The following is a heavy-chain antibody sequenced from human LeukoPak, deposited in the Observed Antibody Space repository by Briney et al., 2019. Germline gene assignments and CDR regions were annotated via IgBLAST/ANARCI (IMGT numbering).Heavy chain of an antibody. J-gene: IGHJ4*02. CDR1: GFTFSTYS. CDR3: AKAGRGVLRDFDY. D-gene: IGHD3-9*01. V-gene: IGHV3-48*01. Sequence: GGSLGLSCAASGFTFSTYSMNWVRQAPGRGLEWVSYITSSSSTIYYADSVKGRFTISRDNAKYSLYLQMNSLRAEDTAVHYCAKAGRGVLRDFDYWGQGTLVTVSS. CDR2: ITSSSSTI.